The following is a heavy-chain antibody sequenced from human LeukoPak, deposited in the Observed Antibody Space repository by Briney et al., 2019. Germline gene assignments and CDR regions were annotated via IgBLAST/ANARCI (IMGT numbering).Heavy chain of an antibody. Sequence: GRSLRLSCAASGFTFSSYGMHWVRQAPGKGLEWVAVISYDGSNKYYADSVKGRFTISRDNSKNTLYLQMNSLRAADPAVYYCAKSPSRRFTFDYWGQATLAPVSP. CDR2: ISYDGSNK. CDR3: AKSPSRRFTFDY. J-gene: IGHJ4*02. V-gene: IGHV3-30*18. CDR1: GFTFSSYG.